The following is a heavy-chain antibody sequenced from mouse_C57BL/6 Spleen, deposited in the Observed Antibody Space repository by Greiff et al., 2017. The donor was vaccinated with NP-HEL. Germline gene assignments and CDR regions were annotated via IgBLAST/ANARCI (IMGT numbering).Heavy chain of an antibody. CDR1: GYTFTDYY. CDR3: AGGGQVYYDYEYYAMDS. CDR2: INPNNGGT. D-gene: IGHD2-4*01. J-gene: IGHJ4*01. Sequence: EVQLQQSGPELVKPGASVKISCKASGYTFTDYYMNWVKQSHGKSLEWIGDINPNNGGTSYNQKFKGKATLTVDKSSSTAYMELRSLTSEDSAVYYGAGGGQVYYDYEYYAMDSWGQGTSVTVS. V-gene: IGHV1-26*01.